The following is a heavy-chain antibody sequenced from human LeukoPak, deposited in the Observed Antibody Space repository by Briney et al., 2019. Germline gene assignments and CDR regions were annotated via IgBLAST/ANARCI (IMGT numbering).Heavy chain of an antibody. V-gene: IGHV3-7*01. CDR1: GFIFRSYW. J-gene: IGHJ4*02. CDR2: IDEHGFKT. D-gene: IGHD1-14*01. CDR3: ARDGITGTRDY. Sequence: GGSMRLSCAASGFIFRSYWMVLVRPVPGKGLEWAASIDEHGFKTYYSGSVSGRFPIPQDTDMDELDLHMHNLRAERRAVYDRARDGITGTRDYCGQGALVTVSS.